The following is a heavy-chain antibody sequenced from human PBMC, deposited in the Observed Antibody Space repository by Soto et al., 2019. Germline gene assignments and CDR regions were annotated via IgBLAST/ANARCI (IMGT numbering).Heavy chain of an antibody. CDR2: INAGNGNT. CDR3: ARGGIFDSSGYYYFSPFDI. J-gene: IGHJ3*02. D-gene: IGHD3-22*01. Sequence: GASVKVSCKASGYTFTSYAMHWVRQAPGQRLEWMGWINAGNGNTKYSQKFQGRVTITRDTSASTAYMELSSLRSEDTAVYYCARGGIFDSSGYYYFSPFDIWGQGTMVTVSS. CDR1: GYTFTSYA. V-gene: IGHV1-3*01.